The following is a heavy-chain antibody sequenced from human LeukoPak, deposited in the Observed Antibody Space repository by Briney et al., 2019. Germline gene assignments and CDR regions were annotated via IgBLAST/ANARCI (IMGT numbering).Heavy chain of an antibody. D-gene: IGHD3-22*01. CDR2: INTNTGNP. CDR3: AGGSGLHYDSSGSLDY. Sequence: ASVKVSCKASGYTFTSYAMNWVRQAPGQGLEWMGWINTNTGNPTYAQGFTGRFVFSLDTSVSTAYLQISSLKAEDTAVYYCAGGSGLHYDSSGSLDYWGQGTLVTVSS. J-gene: IGHJ4*02. V-gene: IGHV7-4-1*02. CDR1: GYTFTSYA.